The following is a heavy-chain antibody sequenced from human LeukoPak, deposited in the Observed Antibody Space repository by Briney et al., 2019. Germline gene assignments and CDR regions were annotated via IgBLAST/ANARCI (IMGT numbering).Heavy chain of an antibody. D-gene: IGHD4-17*01. J-gene: IGHJ4*02. Sequence: PGGSLRLSCAASGFTFSSYAMSWVRQAPGKGLEWVSAISGSGGSTYYADSVKGRFIISRDNSKNTLYLQMNSLRAEDTAVYYCAKDVYGDYGGLDYWGQGTLVTVSS. CDR2: ISGSGGST. V-gene: IGHV3-23*01. CDR1: GFTFSSYA. CDR3: AKDVYGDYGGLDY.